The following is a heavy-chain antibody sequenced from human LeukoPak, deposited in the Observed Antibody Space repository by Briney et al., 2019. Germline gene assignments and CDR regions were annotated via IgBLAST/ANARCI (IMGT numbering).Heavy chain of an antibody. V-gene: IGHV4-31*03. J-gene: IGHJ4*02. CDR1: GGSFSSGGYY. Sequence: SQTLSLTCTVSGGSFSSGGYYWSWIRQHPGTGLEWIGYIYYSGSTYYNPSLKSRVTISVDTSKNQFSLKLSSVTAADTAVYYCARFYYYGSGTDYWGQGTLVTVSS. D-gene: IGHD3-10*01. CDR2: IYYSGST. CDR3: ARFYYYGSGTDY.